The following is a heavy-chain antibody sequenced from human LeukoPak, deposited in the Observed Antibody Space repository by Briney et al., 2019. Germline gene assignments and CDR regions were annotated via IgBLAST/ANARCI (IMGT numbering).Heavy chain of an antibody. CDR1: GFTFSSYW. Sequence: PGGSLRLSCAASGFTFSSYWMHWVRQAPGKGLVWVSRINTDGSSTSYADSVKGRFTISRDNAKNTLYLQMNSLRAEDTAVYYCARVRRYKSGSGSYSSYYYYYMDVWGKGTTVTVSS. CDR2: INTDGSST. CDR3: ARVRRYKSGSGSYSSYYYYYMDV. D-gene: IGHD1-26*01. V-gene: IGHV3-74*01. J-gene: IGHJ6*03.